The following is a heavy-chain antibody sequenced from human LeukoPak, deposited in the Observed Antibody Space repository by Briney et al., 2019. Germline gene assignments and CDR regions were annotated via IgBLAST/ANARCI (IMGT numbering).Heavy chain of an antibody. V-gene: IGHV1-69*05. CDR1: GGTFSSYA. J-gene: IGHJ6*03. CDR3: ARGMGSYYYYMDV. Sequence: SVKVSCKASGGTFSSYAISWVRQAPGQGLEWMGGIIPVFGTANYAQKFQGRVTITTDESTSTAYMELSSLRSEDTAVYYCARGMGSYYYYMDVWGKGTTVTVSS. D-gene: IGHD2-8*01. CDR2: IIPVFGTA.